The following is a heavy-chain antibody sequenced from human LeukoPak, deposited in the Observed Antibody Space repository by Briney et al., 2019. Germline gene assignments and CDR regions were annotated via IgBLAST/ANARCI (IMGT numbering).Heavy chain of an antibody. CDR3: ASDAFDI. V-gene: IGHV1-3*01. CDR2: INADNGDT. J-gene: IGHJ3*02. Sequence: ASVKVSCKASGYPFTSYAMYWVRQAPGQRLEWMGWINADNGDTRYSQKLQGRVTMTGDTSASTTYMELSSLRSEDTAVYYCASDAFDIWGQGTMATVSS. CDR1: GYPFTSYA.